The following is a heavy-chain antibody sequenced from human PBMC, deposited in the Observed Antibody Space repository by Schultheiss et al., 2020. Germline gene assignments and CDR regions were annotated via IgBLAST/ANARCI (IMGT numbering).Heavy chain of an antibody. D-gene: IGHD4-17*01. CDR3: AKGDYGDYVPFPFDY. CDR1: GFTFSNAW. Sequence: GESLKISCAASGFTFSNAWMSWVRQAPGKGLEWVGRIKSKTDGGTTDYAAPVKGRFTISRDDSKNTLYLQMNSLRAEDTAVYYCAKGDYGDYVPFPFDYWGQGTLVTVS. J-gene: IGHJ4*02. CDR2: IKSKTDGGTT. V-gene: IGHV3-15*01.